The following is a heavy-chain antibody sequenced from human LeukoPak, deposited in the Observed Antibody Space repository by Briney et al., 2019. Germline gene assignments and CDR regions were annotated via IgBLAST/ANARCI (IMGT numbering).Heavy chain of an antibody. V-gene: IGHV3-21*01. CDR2: ISSSSSYI. CDR3: ATDLLGYYMDV. J-gene: IGHJ6*03. CDR1: GVTFSSYS. D-gene: IGHD2-8*02. Sequence: GGTLSLSCAASGVTFSSYSMNWVRQAPGKGLEWVSSISSSSSYIYYADPVKGGFTISRDNAKNSLYLQMNSVRAEDTAVYYCATDLLGYYMDVWGKGTTVTVSS.